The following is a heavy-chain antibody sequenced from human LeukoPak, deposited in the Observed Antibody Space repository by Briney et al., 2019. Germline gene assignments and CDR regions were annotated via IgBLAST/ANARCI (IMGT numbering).Heavy chain of an antibody. D-gene: IGHD3-22*01. Sequence: SETLSLTCAVYGGSFSGYYWSWIRQPPGKGLEWIGEINHSGSTNYNPSLKSRVTIPVDTSKNQFSLKLSSVTAADTAVYYCARDPPIYYDSSGSWGQGTLVTVSS. J-gene: IGHJ5*02. CDR3: ARDPPIYYDSSGS. CDR1: GGSFSGYY. V-gene: IGHV4-34*01. CDR2: INHSGST.